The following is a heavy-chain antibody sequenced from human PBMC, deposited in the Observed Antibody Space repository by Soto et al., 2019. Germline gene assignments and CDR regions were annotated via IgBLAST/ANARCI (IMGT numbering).Heavy chain of an antibody. D-gene: IGHD2-2*01. CDR2: IYYSGST. CDR1: GGSISSSSYY. J-gene: IGHJ1*01. CDR3: ASPYCSSTSCFEYFQH. V-gene: IGHV4-39*01. Sequence: PSETLSLTCTVSGGSISSSSYYWGWIRQPPGKGLEWIGSIYYSGSTYYNPSLKSRVTISVDTSKNQFSLKLSSVTAADTAVYYCASPYCSSTSCFEYFQHWGQGNLVTVSS.